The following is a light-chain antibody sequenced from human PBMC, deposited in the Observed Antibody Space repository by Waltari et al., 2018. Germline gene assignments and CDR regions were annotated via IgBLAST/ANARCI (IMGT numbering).Light chain of an antibody. CDR2: GAS. CDR3: QQYYSNPFT. V-gene: IGKV4-1*01. Sequence: DILMTQSPASLSVSLGERATINCKSSLSILHSAENKNYLGWYQQKSGQSPKLLIYGASTRESGVPDRFSGSGSGTDFTLTISSLQAEDVAVYYCQQYYSNPFTFGPGTKVDIK. CDR1: LSILHSAENKNY. J-gene: IGKJ3*01.